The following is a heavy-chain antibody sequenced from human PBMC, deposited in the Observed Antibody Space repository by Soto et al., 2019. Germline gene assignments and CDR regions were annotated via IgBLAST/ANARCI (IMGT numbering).Heavy chain of an antibody. Sequence: SETLSLTCTVSGGSISSYYWSWIRQPPGKGLEWIGYIYYSGSTNYNPSLKSRVTISVDTSKNQFSLKLSSVTAADTAVYYCARSRGGRRITMVRGVIFNAFDIWGQGTMVTVS. CDR2: IYYSGST. D-gene: IGHD3-10*01. CDR3: ARSRGGRRITMVRGVIFNAFDI. J-gene: IGHJ3*02. V-gene: IGHV4-59*01. CDR1: GGSISSYY.